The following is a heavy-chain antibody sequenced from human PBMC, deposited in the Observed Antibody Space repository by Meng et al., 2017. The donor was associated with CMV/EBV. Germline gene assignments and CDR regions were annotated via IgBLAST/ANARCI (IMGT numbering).Heavy chain of an antibody. CDR2: IRSKANSYAT. V-gene: IGHV3-73*01. Sequence: GESLKISCAASGFTFSGSAMHWVRQASGKGLEWVGRIRSKANSYATAYAASVKGRFTISRDDSKNTAYLKMHSLNTEDTAVYYCTRIGPPIGIVVVVAATDYYYYGMDVWGQGTTVTVSS. D-gene: IGHD2-15*01. CDR1: GFTFSGSA. J-gene: IGHJ6*02. CDR3: TRIGPPIGIVVVVAATDYYYYGMDV.